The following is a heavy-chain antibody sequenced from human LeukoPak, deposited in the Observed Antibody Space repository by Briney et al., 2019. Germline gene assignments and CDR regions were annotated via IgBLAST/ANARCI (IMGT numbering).Heavy chain of an antibody. D-gene: IGHD4-23*01. CDR3: ARDAGFGGNSDF. CDR2: IKGDGSAK. V-gene: IGHV3-7*01. Sequence: SGGSLRLPCAASGFPLNIYWMMWVRQAPGKALEWVAYIKGDGSAKHYVDSVRGRFTISRDNAENSLYLQMNSLRTEDTAVYYCARDAGFGGNSDFWGQGTLVTVSS. CDR1: GFPLNIYW. J-gene: IGHJ4*02.